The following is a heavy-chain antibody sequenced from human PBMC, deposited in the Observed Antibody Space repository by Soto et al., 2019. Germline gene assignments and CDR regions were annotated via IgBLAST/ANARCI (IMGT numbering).Heavy chain of an antibody. J-gene: IGHJ4*02. V-gene: IGHV4-59*01. D-gene: IGHD2-8*01. CDR3: ARDKEHTYGAFLGY. CDR1: GGSISTYY. CDR2: THNNGRT. Sequence: PSETLSLTCTVSGGSISTYYWSWIRQVPGKGLEWIGHTHNNGRTNYIYSPSLKSRVTISVDTSKNQFSLTLRSVTAADKAVYFCARDKEHTYGAFLGYRGKGILVTVSS.